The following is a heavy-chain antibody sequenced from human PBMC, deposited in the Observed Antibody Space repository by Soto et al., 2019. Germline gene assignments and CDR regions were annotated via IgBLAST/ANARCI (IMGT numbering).Heavy chain of an antibody. CDR1: GGSINTFY. CDR3: AREGSYSAYNFAHGIQLWSFDF. CDR2: IFSSGST. J-gene: IGHJ4*02. D-gene: IGHD5-12*01. V-gene: IGHV4-4*07. Sequence: PXATLSLTCTVSGGSINTFYWSWVWQPAGKGLEWIGRIFSSGSTSFNPSLESRVAMSVDTSKNHFSLNLSSVTAADMAVYYCAREGSYSAYNFAHGIQLWSFDFWGQGALVTVSS.